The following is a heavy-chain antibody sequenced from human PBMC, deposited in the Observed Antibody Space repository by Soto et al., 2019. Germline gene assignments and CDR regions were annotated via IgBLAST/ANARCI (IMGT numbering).Heavy chain of an antibody. J-gene: IGHJ6*02. Sequence: ASVKVSCKASGYTFTSYDINWVRQATGQGLEWMGWMNPNSGNTGYAQKFQGRVTMTRNTSISTAYMELSSLRSEDTAVYYCARAAWIQLQYGMDVWGQGTTVTVSS. D-gene: IGHD5-18*01. CDR2: MNPNSGNT. CDR3: ARAAWIQLQYGMDV. CDR1: GYTFTSYD. V-gene: IGHV1-8*01.